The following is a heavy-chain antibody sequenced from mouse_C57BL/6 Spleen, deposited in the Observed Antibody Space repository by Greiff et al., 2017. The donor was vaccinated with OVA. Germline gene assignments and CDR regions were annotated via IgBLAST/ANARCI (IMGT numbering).Heavy chain of an antibody. CDR1: GYTFTSYW. CDR3: ARGGGYDAWFAY. CDR2: IDPSDSET. D-gene: IGHD2-2*01. V-gene: IGHV1-52*01. J-gene: IGHJ3*01. Sequence: VQLQQPGAELVRPGSSVKLSCKASGYTFTSYWMHWVKQRPIQGLEWIGNIDPSDSETHYNQKFKDKATLTVDKSSSTAYMQRSSLTSEDSAVYYCARGGGYDAWFAYWGQGTLVTVSA.